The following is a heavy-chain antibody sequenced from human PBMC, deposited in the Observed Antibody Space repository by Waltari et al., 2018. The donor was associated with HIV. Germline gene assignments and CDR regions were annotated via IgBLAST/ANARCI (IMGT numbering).Heavy chain of an antibody. J-gene: IGHJ6*02. CDR3: ARVNQVLYYGMDV. CDR2: IGSSGTTI. V-gene: IGHV3-48*03. Sequence: EMQLVESGGGWVQPGGSMRLSCVASGLTFSSYEMNWVRQVPGKGLEWISYIGSSGTTISYADSVKGRFTFSRDNAKKSLFLQMNSLRVEDTAVYWCARVNQVLYYGMDVWGQGTTVTVSS. CDR1: GLTFSSYE. D-gene: IGHD2-2*02.